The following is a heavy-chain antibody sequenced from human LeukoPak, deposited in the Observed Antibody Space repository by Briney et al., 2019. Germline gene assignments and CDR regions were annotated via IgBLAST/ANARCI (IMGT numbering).Heavy chain of an antibody. J-gene: IGHJ4*02. CDR3: ASFPGTSRFHY. CDR2: MYYSGST. V-gene: IGHV4-59*01. D-gene: IGHD1-26*01. CDR1: GGSISSYY. Sequence: PSETLSLTCTVSGGSISSYYWSWIRQPPGKGLEWIGYMYYSGSTNHNPSLKSRVTISVDTSKNQFSLKLTSVTAADTAVYYCASFPGTSRFHYWGQGTLVTVSS.